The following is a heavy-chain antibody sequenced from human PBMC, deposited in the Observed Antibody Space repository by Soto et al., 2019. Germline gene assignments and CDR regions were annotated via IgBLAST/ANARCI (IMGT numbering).Heavy chain of an antibody. Sequence: SETLSLTCTVSGGSISSYYWSWIRQPPGKGLEWIGYIYYSGSTNYNPSLKSRVTISVDTSKNQFSLKLSSVTAADTAVYYCARANTALGSNWFDPWGQGTLVTVS. CDR3: ARANTALGSNWFDP. CDR1: GGSISSYY. J-gene: IGHJ5*02. CDR2: IYYSGST. V-gene: IGHV4-59*01. D-gene: IGHD5-18*01.